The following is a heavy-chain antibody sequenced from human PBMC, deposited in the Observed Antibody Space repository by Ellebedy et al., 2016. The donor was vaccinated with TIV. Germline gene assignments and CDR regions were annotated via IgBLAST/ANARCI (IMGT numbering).Heavy chain of an antibody. CDR1: GYTLTELS. D-gene: IGHD5-24*01. Sequence: AASVKVSCKVSGYTLTELSMHWVRQAPGKGLEWMGGFDPEDDETIYAQKVQGRVTMTEDTSTDTAYMDLSSLRSEDTAVYYCATVFDGYRGLDYWGQGTLVTVSS. CDR2: FDPEDDET. CDR3: ATVFDGYRGLDY. J-gene: IGHJ4*02. V-gene: IGHV1-24*01.